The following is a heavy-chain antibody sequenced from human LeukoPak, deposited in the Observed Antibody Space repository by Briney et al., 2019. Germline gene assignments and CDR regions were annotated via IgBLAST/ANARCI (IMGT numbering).Heavy chain of an antibody. V-gene: IGHV1-46*01. J-gene: IGHJ5*02. D-gene: IGHD4-17*01. CDR2: INPSGGST. CDR1: GYTFTSYY. CDR3: ARALTEDAYGDYLGLNWFDP. Sequence: ASVKVSCKASGYTFTSYYMHWVRQAPGQGLEWMGIINPSGGSTSYAQKFQGRVTMSRDMSTSTVYMELNSLRSEDTAVYYCARALTEDAYGDYLGLNWFDPWGQGTLVTVSS.